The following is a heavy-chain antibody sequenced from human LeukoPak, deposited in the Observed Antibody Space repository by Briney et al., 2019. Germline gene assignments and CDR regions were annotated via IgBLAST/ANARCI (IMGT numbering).Heavy chain of an antibody. V-gene: IGHV3-7*01. J-gene: IGHJ4*02. CDR3: ARSSSYSPYYFDS. Sequence: PGGSLRLSCAASGFTFSSYWMSWVRQAPGKGLEWVANIKQDGSEKYYVDSVKGRFTISRDNAKTSLYLQMNSLRAEDTAVYYCARSSSYSPYYFDSWGQGTLVTVSS. CDR2: IKQDGSEK. CDR1: GFTFSSYW. D-gene: IGHD3-22*01.